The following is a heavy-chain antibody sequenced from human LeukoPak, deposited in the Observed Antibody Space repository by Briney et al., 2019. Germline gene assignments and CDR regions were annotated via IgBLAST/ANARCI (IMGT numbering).Heavy chain of an antibody. CDR2: INWNGDST. Sequence: PGGSLRLSCAISGFTFDDYDMGWVRQAPGKGVEWVTGINWNGDSTGYADSVKGRFTISRDNAKNSLFLQMNSLRAEDTALYYCARAKVTIDYYYYMDVWGKGTTVTVSS. V-gene: IGHV3-20*04. CDR1: GFTFDDYD. J-gene: IGHJ6*03. D-gene: IGHD2-15*01. CDR3: ARAKVTIDYYYYMDV.